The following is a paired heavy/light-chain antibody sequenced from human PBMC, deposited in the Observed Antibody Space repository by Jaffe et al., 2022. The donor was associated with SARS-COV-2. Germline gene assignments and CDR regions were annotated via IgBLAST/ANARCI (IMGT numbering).Light chain of an antibody. V-gene: IGKV1-16*01. J-gene: IGKJ2*01. CDR2: AAS. CDR3: QQYSIYPPT. Sequence: DIQMTQSPSSLSASVGDTVTITCRASQDVSGFLAWFQQKPGKAPRSLIYAASNLHSGVPSRFRGSGSGRLFTLTINSLQPADFATYYCQQYSIYPPTFGQGTKLEIK. CDR1: QDVSGF.
Heavy chain of an antibody. CDR1: GFTFGDYA. CDR2: IRSKNYLGTI. J-gene: IGHJ4*02. D-gene: IGHD3-10*01. CDR3: VRDHHYSFASGSPAFDN. V-gene: IGHV3-49*05. Sequence: EVQLVQSGGGLVKPGRSLTLSCAASGFTFGDYAMSWFRQAPGKRLEWVGLIRSKNYLGTIEYAAFATGRFLFSRDDSKNVAYLQLNSLKMEDTATYYCVRDHHYSFASGSPAFDNWGQGALVTVSS.